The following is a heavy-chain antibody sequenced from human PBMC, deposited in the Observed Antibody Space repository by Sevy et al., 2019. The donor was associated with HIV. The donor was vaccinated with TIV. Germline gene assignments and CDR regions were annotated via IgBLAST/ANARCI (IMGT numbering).Heavy chain of an antibody. V-gene: IGHV3-30*18. D-gene: IGHD6-19*01. CDR3: AKDLKQWLTNMVDY. CDR1: GFIFRSYG. CDR2: ISYDGSNK. Sequence: GGSLRLSCAASGFIFRSYGMHWVRQAPGKGLEWVAVISYDGSNKYYVDSVKGRFTISRDNSKNTLYLQMNSLRAEDTAVYYCAKDLKQWLTNMVDYWGQGTLVTVSS. J-gene: IGHJ4*02.